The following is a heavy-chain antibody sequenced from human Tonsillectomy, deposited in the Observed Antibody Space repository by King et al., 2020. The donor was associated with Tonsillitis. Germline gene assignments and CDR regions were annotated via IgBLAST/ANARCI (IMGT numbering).Heavy chain of an antibody. D-gene: IGHD3-22*01. Sequence: QLVQSGAEVKKPGASVKVSCKASGYTFTNYGISWVRQAPGQGPEWWGWISAYNGNTNNAQKLQGRVTMTTETSTSTAYMELRSLRSDDTAVYYCAWDGVIKMMVAGINCDYFGMDVWGQGTTVTVS. CDR2: ISAYNGNT. CDR1: GYTFTNYG. CDR3: AWDGVIKMMVAGINCDYFGMDV. J-gene: IGHJ6*02. V-gene: IGHV1-18*01.